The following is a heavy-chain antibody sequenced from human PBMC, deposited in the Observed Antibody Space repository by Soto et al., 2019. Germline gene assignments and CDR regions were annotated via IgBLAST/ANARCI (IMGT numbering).Heavy chain of an antibody. Sequence: PGWSLRLSCVSSVFTFINYDFHWVRRTPGKGLQWMAAISSGGTTKNYAESVKGRFFISRDNSRNTVFLHMNSVRDEDTALYYCAKDYLGSSNVFDVWGRGTVVTVSS. D-gene: IGHD2-2*01. J-gene: IGHJ3*01. CDR1: VFTFINYD. CDR3: AKDYLGSSNVFDV. V-gene: IGHV3-30*18. CDR2: ISSGGTTK.